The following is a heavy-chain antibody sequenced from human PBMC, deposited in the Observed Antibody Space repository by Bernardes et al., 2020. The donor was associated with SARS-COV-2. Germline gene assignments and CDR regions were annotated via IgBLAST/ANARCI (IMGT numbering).Heavy chain of an antibody. CDR3: AREAYAVRSYSDSGGIDS. CDR2: ISRDGWNR. Sequence: GGALRLSCVGSGFTFRSPSMHWVRPAPGKGLEWVAAISRDGWNRYYSDSVKGRFTISRDNSKNTVFFEMNNLRPEDTALYYCAREAYAVRSYSDSGGIDSWGQGTLATVSS. J-gene: IGHJ4*02. CDR1: GFTFRSPS. D-gene: IGHD4-17*01. V-gene: IGHV3-30*04.